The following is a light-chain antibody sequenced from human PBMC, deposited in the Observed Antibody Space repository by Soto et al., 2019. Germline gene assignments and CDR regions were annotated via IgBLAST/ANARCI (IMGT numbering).Light chain of an antibody. V-gene: IGKV2-28*01. CDR2: DAS. Sequence: EIVMTQSPLSLPVTPGEPASISCRSSQSPLHSNGATYLAWYLQKPGKAPNLLIYDASRLQSGVPSRFSGSGGGTDFTLSISSVQPEDFATYFCQQSYMDPITFGQGTRLEIK. CDR3: QQSYMDPIT. J-gene: IGKJ5*01. CDR1: QSPLHSNGATY.